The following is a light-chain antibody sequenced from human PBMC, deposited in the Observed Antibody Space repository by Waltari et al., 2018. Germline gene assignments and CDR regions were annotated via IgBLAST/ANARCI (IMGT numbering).Light chain of an antibody. CDR3: QQYDTSPWT. Sequence: EVVLTQSPDTLSLSPGERATLFCRASHINSKYLAWYQQKPGQAPRVVIYGASNRATGIPDRFSGSGSGTDFTLTISRLEPEDFAVYYCQQYDTSPWTFGQGTKVEIK. CDR2: GAS. J-gene: IGKJ1*01. CDR1: HINSKY. V-gene: IGKV3-20*01.